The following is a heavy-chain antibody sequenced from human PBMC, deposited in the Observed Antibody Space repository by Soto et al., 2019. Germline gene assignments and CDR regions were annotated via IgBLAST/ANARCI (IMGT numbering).Heavy chain of an antibody. V-gene: IGHV5-51*01. CDR3: ARRGAAEQDAFDI. CDR2: MYPGDSDT. J-gene: IGHJ3*02. Sequence: GESLKISCKGSGYSFTTHWIGRVRPMPGKGLEWMGIMYPGDSDTRYSPSFQGQVTMSADKSISTAYLQWSSLKASDTAMYYCARRGAAEQDAFDIWVQGTMVTVSS. CDR1: GYSFTTHW. D-gene: IGHD6-13*01.